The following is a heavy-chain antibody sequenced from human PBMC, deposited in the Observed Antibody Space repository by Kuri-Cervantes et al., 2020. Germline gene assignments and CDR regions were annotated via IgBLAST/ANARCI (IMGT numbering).Heavy chain of an antibody. CDR2: ISSSSSYI. D-gene: IGHD4-17*01. J-gene: IGHJ5*02. V-gene: IGHV3-21*03. CDR3: ARGGVTVTTILGTP. CDR1: GFTFSSYG. Sequence: GESLKISCAASGFTFSSYGMHWVRQAPGKGLEWVSSISSSSSYIYYADSVKGRFTISRDNAKNSLYLQMNSLRAEDTAVYYCARGGVTVTTILGTPWGQGTLVTVSS.